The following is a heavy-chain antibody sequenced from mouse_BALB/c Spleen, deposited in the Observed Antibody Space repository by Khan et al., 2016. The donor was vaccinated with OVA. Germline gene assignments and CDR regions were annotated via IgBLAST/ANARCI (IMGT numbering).Heavy chain of an antibody. Sequence: EVELVESGPGLVKPSPSLSLTCTVTGYSITSGYAWNWIRQFPGNKLEWMGFISYSGGTSYNPSLKSRISITRDTSKNKFFLQLNSVTTEDSATYYCARGNYCGYYFDYWGQGTTLTVSS. J-gene: IGHJ2*01. CDR3: ARGNYCGYYFDY. V-gene: IGHV3-2*02. CDR1: GYSITSGYA. D-gene: IGHD1-1*01. CDR2: ISYSGGT.